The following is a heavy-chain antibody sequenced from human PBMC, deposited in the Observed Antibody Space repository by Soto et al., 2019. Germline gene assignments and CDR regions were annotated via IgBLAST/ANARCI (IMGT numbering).Heavy chain of an antibody. V-gene: IGHV3-23*01. CDR2: ISGSGGST. J-gene: IGHJ3*02. Sequence: GGSLRLSCAASGFTFSSYAMSWVRQAPGKGLEWVSAISGSGGSTYYADSVKGRFTISRDNSKNTLYLQMNSLRAEDTAVYYCANDGSGDIVVLVAATPSYFDIWGQGTMVTVSS. CDR1: GFTFSSYA. D-gene: IGHD2-15*01. CDR3: ANDGSGDIVVLVAATPSYFDI.